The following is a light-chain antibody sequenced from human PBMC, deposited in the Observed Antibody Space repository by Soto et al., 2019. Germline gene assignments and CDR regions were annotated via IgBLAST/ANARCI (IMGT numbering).Light chain of an antibody. Sequence: EIVLTQSPGTLSLSPGERATLSCRASQSISSSYLAWYQQKPGQAPRLLIYGASSRATDIPDRFSGSGSGTDFTLTISRLEPEDFALYYCQQYGSSPWTFGQRTKVEIK. J-gene: IGKJ1*01. CDR2: GAS. V-gene: IGKV3-20*01. CDR1: QSISSSY. CDR3: QQYGSSPWT.